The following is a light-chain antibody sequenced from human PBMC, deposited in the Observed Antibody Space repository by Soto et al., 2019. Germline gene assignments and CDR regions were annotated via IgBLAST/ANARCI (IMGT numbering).Light chain of an antibody. J-gene: IGLJ3*02. V-gene: IGLV2-23*02. CDR3: CSYAGSPRV. CDR2: EVS. CDR1: SGDVGNYNL. Sequence: QSVLTQPASVSGSPGQSITISCTGTSGDVGNYNLVSWYQQHPGKAPKLMIYEVSKRPSGVSNRFSGSKSGNTASLTISGLQAEDEADYYCCSYAGSPRVFGGGTKVTVL.